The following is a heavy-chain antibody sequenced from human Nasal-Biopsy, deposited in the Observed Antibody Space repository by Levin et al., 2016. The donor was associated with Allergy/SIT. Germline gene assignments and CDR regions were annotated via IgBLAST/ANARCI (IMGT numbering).Heavy chain of an antibody. CDR2: ISSGGGST. CDR3: AKPTYHYDSSGYYFDY. V-gene: IGHV3-23*01. J-gene: IGHJ4*02. Sequence: GESLKISCAASGFTFSSYAMSWVRQAPGKGLEWVSAISSGGGSTYYADSVKGRFSISRDNSKNTVYLQMNSLSAEDTAVYYCAKPTYHYDSSGYYFDYWGQGTLVTVPS. D-gene: IGHD3-22*01. CDR1: GFTFSSYA.